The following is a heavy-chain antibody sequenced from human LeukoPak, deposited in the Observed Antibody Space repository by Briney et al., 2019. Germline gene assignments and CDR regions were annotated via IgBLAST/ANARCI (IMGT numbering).Heavy chain of an antibody. J-gene: IGHJ4*02. Sequence: GSLRLSCAASGFTFSSYDMTWVRQAPGKGLEWVSAISASGGSTYYADSVKGRFTISRDNSQNTLYVQMNSLRAEDTAVYYCAKGSTLDYWGQGTLVTVSS. D-gene: IGHD5/OR15-5a*01. CDR2: ISASGGST. V-gene: IGHV3-23*01. CDR1: GFTFSSYD. CDR3: AKGSTLDY.